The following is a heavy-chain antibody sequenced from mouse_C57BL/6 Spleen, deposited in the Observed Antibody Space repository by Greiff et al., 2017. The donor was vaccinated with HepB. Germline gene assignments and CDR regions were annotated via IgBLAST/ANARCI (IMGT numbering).Heavy chain of an antibody. Sequence: ESGPGLVKPSQSLSLTCSVTGYSITSGYYWNWIRQFPGNKLEWMSYISYDGSNNYNPSLKIRISVTRDTSKNTFFLKLNSVTAEDTTTYYCAGGGDWFAYWGQGTLVTVSA. CDR1: GYSITSGYY. CDR2: ISYDGSN. V-gene: IGHV3-6*01. CDR3: AGGGDWFAY. J-gene: IGHJ3*01.